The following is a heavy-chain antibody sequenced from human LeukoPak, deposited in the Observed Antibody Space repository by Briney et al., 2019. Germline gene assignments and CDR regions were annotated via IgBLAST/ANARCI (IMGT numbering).Heavy chain of an antibody. CDR3: ARDGSSSTSPFDY. D-gene: IGHD6-13*01. J-gene: IGHJ4*02. CDR1: GYTFTGYY. V-gene: IGHV1-2*06. CDR2: INPNSGGA. Sequence: GASVKVSCKASGYTFTGYYMHWVRQAPGQGLEWMGRINPNSGGANYAQKFQGRVTITRDTSISTAYMELSRLRSDDTAVYYCARDGSSSTSPFDYWGQGTLVTVSS.